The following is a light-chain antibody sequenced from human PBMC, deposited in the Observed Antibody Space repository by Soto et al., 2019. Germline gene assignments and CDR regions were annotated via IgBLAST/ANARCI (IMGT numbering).Light chain of an antibody. Sequence: DIVFTQSPSTVSSSPGERATLSCRASETIVNNYLAWYRQKPGQAPRLLIYGASSRATGIPDRFSGSGSGTDFTLTISRLEPEDFAVYYCQQYDTSPATFGQGTKV. CDR3: QQYDTSPAT. V-gene: IGKV3-20*01. CDR2: GAS. CDR1: ETIVNNY. J-gene: IGKJ1*01.